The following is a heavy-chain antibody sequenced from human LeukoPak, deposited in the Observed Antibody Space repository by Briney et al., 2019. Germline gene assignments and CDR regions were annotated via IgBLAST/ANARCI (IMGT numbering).Heavy chain of an antibody. J-gene: IGHJ4*02. V-gene: IGHV3-74*01. D-gene: IGHD4-11*01. CDR3: ARGSHDYSNDYYFDY. CDR2: INGDGSTT. CDR1: GFTFSSYW. Sequence: GGSLRLSCAASGFTFSSYWMHWVRQAPGKGLVWVSRINGDGSTTTYVDSVKGRFTISRDNAKNTVYLQMNSLRVDDTAVYYCARGSHDYSNDYYFDYWGQGTLVTVSS.